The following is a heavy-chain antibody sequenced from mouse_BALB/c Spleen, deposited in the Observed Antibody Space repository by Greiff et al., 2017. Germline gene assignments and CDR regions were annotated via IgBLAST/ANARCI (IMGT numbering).Heavy chain of an antibody. D-gene: IGHD2-12*01. CDR3: TRQFAY. CDR2: IRLKSDNYAT. V-gene: IGHV6-6*02. Sequence: EVQLEESGGGLVQPGGSMKLSCVASGFTFSSYWMSWVRQSPEKGLEWVAEIRLKSDNYATHYAESVKGKFTISRDDSKSRLYLQMNSLRAEDTGIYYCTRQFAYWGQGTLVTVSA. J-gene: IGHJ3*01. CDR1: GFTFSSYW.